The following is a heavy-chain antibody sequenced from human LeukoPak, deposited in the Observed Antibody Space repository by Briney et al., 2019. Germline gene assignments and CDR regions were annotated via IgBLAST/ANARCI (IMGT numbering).Heavy chain of an antibody. V-gene: IGHV4-39*07. J-gene: IGHJ5*02. Sequence: PSETLSLTCTVSGGSISSSSYYWGWIRQPPGKGLEWIGSIYYSGSTYYNPSLKSRVTISVDTSKNQFSLKLSSVTAADTAVYYCARVVTGSGYFNWFDPWGQGTLATVSS. CDR3: ARVVTGSGYFNWFDP. CDR1: GGSISSSSYY. CDR2: IYYSGST. D-gene: IGHD3-3*01.